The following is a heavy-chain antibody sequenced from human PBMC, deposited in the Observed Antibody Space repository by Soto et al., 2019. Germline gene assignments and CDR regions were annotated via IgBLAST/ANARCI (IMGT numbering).Heavy chain of an antibody. J-gene: IGHJ4*02. D-gene: IGHD3-16*01. CDR1: GFTFGNYG. CDR3: ARGYWRLGESYYFDY. Sequence: QIHLVQSGGGVVQPGRSLLLSCAGSGFTFGNYGMHWVRQAPGKGLEWVAVISHDETNKYYIDSVKGRFSISRDNSKNTVYLHMNNLRGEDTATYYCARGYWRLGESYYFDYWGQGTLFTVSS. V-gene: IGHV3-30*03. CDR2: ISHDETNK.